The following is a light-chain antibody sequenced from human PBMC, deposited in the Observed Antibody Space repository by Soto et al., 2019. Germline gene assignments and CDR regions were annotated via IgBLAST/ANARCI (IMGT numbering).Light chain of an antibody. CDR1: SSDVGGYNF. CDR3: SSYAGSNNIV. Sequence: QSVLTQPPSASGSPGRSVTISCTGASSDVGGYNFVSWYQQHPGKAPKLLIYEVTKRPSGVPDRFSGSRSGNTASLTVSGLQAEDEADYYCSSYAGSNNIVFGTATKVTVL. CDR2: EVT. V-gene: IGLV2-8*01. J-gene: IGLJ1*01.